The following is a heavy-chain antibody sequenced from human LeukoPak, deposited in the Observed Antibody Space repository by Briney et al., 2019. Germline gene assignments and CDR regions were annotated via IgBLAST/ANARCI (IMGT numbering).Heavy chain of an antibody. CDR3: ARLGSYFDY. CDR1: GDSLTSDY. Sequence: PSETLSLTCTVSGDSLTSDYWSWIRQPPGKGLQWIGYIYYSGTVNYNPSLKSRVTISVDTSKNQFSLNLSSVTAADTAVYYCARLGSYFDYWGQGTLVTVSS. CDR2: IYYSGTV. J-gene: IGHJ4*02. V-gene: IGHV4-59*08.